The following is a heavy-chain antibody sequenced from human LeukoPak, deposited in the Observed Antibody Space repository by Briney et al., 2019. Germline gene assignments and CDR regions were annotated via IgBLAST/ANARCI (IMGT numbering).Heavy chain of an antibody. V-gene: IGHV4-31*03. Sequence: PSETLSLTCTVSGGSISSGGYYWSWIRQHPGKGLEWIGYIYYSGSTYYNPSLKSRVTISVDTSKNQFSLKLSSGTAADTAVYYCARAGSTGGAYYYDSSGPVDYWGQGTLVTVSS. CDR3: ARAGSTGGAYYYDSSGPVDY. J-gene: IGHJ4*02. CDR2: IYYSGST. CDR1: GGSISSGGYY. D-gene: IGHD3-22*01.